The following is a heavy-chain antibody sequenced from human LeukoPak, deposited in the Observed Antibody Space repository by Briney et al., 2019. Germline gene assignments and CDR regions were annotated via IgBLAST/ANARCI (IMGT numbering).Heavy chain of an antibody. CDR3: ARHSYDSSDFHYMDV. CDR2: IYPDDSDT. CDR1: GYSFTSYW. Sequence: GESLKISCKGSGYSFTSYWIGWVRQMPGKGLEWMGIIYPDDSDTRYSPSFQSQVTISADKSISTAYLQWSTLRASDTAIYYCARHSYDSSDFHYMDVWGKGTTVTISS. V-gene: IGHV5-51*01. J-gene: IGHJ6*03. D-gene: IGHD3-22*01.